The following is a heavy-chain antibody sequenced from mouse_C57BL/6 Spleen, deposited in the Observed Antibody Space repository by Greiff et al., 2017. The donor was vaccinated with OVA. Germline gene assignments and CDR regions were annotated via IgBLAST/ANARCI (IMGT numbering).Heavy chain of an antibody. CDR2: IYPSDSET. D-gene: IGHD2-4*01. CDR3: ARQRYDYDYAMDY. J-gene: IGHJ4*01. V-gene: IGHV1-61*01. CDR1: GYTFTSYW. Sequence: QVQLKQPGAELVRPGSSVKLPCKASGYTFTSYWMDWVKQRPGQGLEWIGNIYPSDSETHYNQKFKDKATLTVDKSSSTAYMQLSSLTSEDSAVYYCARQRYDYDYAMDYWGQGTSVTVSS.